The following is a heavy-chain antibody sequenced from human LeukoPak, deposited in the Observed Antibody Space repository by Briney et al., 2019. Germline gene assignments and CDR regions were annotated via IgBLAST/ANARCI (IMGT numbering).Heavy chain of an antibody. CDR2: ISGGGGTI. J-gene: IGHJ4*02. CDR1: GFTFTNYA. D-gene: IGHD3-3*01. CDR3: AKSAIGVVIPTFDF. V-gene: IGHV3-23*01. Sequence: PGGSLRLSCAASGFTFTNYAMSWVRQAPGRGLEWVSAISGGGGTIYYADSVKGRFTISRDNSKNTLYLQMNSLRAEDTAVYYCAKSAIGVVIPTFDFWGQGTLVTVSS.